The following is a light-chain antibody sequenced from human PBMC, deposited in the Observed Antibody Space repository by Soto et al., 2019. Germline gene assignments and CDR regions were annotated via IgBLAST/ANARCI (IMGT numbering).Light chain of an antibody. CDR2: EVS. Sequence: QSALTQPPSASGSPGQSVTISCTGTSSDVGGYNYVSWYQQHPGKAPKLMIYEVSKRPSGVPDRFSGSKSGNTASLTVSGLQAEDKADYYCSSYAGSPHVVFGGGTKLTVL. CDR1: SSDVGGYNY. V-gene: IGLV2-8*01. J-gene: IGLJ2*01. CDR3: SSYAGSPHVV.